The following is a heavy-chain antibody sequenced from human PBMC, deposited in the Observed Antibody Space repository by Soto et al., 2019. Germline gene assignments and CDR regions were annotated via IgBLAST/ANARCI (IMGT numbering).Heavy chain of an antibody. V-gene: IGHV1-24*01. CDR3: ASCLGRCRDY. CDR1: GYTLTELS. J-gene: IGHJ4*02. CDR2: FDPEDGET. Sequence: GALLKVSCKVSGYTLTELSMHWVRQAPGKGLEWMGGFDPEDGETIYAQKFQGRVTMTEDTSTDTAYMELSSLRSEDTAVYYCASCLGRCRDYWGQGTLVNVSS. D-gene: IGHD2-15*01.